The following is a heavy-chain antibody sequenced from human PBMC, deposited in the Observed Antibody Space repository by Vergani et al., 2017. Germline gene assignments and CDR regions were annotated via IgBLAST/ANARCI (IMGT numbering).Heavy chain of an antibody. D-gene: IGHD6-13*01. CDR1: GFTFSSYA. CDR3: ASGSIIAAAGTVADYYHYGMDV. J-gene: IGHJ6*02. CDR2: ISGSGGST. Sequence: EVQLLESGGGLVQPGGSLKLSCAASGFTFSSYAMSWVRQAPGKGLEWVSAISGSGGSTYYADSVKGRFTISRDNSKNTLYLQMNSLRAEDTAVYYCASGSIIAAAGTVADYYHYGMDVWGQGP. V-gene: IGHV3-23*01.